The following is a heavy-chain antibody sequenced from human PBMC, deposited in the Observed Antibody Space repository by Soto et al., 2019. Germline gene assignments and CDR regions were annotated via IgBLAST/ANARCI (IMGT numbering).Heavy chain of an antibody. CDR3: ARACIAVADTADFDC. D-gene: IGHD6-19*01. CDR2: IYHGGST. J-gene: IGHJ4*02. V-gene: IGHV4-4*02. CDR1: GGSISSSNC. Sequence: SETLSLTCAVSGGSISSSNCWSLVRQPPGKGLEWIGEIYHGGSTEYNPSLKSRVTISVDKSKNQFSLKLTSVTAADTAMYFCARACIAVADTADFDCWGQGTLVTVSS.